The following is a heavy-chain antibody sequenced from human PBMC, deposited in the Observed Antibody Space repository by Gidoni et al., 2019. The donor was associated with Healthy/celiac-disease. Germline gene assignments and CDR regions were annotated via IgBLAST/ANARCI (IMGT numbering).Heavy chain of an antibody. CDR1: GGSISSYY. CDR3: ARGERAAGGLFDY. Sequence: QVQLQESGPGLVKPSETLSLTCTVSGGSISSYYWSWIRQPPGKGLEWIGYIYYSGSTNYNPSLKSRVTISVDTSKNQFSLKLSSVTAADTAVYYCARGERAAGGLFDYWGQGTLVTVSS. D-gene: IGHD6-13*01. V-gene: IGHV4-59*01. J-gene: IGHJ4*02. CDR2: IYYSGST.